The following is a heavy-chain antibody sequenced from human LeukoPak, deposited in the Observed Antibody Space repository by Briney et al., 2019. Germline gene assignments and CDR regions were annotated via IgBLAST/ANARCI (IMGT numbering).Heavy chain of an antibody. Sequence: GGSLSLSCAASGFTFSSYSMNWVRQAPGKGLEWVSSISSSSSYIYYADSVKGRFTISRDNAKSSLYLQMNSLRAEDTAVYYCASDLAAAGIKANYWGQGTLVTVSS. CDR1: GFTFSSYS. D-gene: IGHD6-13*01. CDR2: ISSSSSYI. J-gene: IGHJ4*02. CDR3: ASDLAAAGIKANY. V-gene: IGHV3-21*01.